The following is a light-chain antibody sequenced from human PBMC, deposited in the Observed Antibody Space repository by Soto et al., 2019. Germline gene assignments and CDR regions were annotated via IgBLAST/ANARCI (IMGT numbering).Light chain of an antibody. V-gene: IGLV2-23*01. J-gene: IGLJ1*01. CDR3: SSYACSSTFYV. Sequence: QSALTQPASVSGSPGQSITISCTGASSDVATYNLVSWYQQLPGKAPKLMIYEGSKRPSGVSNRFSGSKSGNTASLTISGLQAEYEAEYYCSSYACSSTFYVFGTGTKVTVL. CDR2: EGS. CDR1: SSDVATYNL.